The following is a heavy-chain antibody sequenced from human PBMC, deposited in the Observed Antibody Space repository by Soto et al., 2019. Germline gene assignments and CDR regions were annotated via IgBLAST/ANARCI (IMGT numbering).Heavy chain of an antibody. CDR3: AGGTGELDC. CDR1: GFTFSDYY. V-gene: IGHV3-11*01. J-gene: IGHJ4*02. D-gene: IGHD7-27*01. Sequence: QVQLVESGGGLVEPGGSLRLSCAASGFTFSDYYMSWIRQAPGKGLECVSYISGSGSNIYYADSVKGRFTISRDNAKNTLYLQMNSQGREDMDWYYGAGGTGELDCRGQGPLVTGSS. CDR2: ISGSGSNI.